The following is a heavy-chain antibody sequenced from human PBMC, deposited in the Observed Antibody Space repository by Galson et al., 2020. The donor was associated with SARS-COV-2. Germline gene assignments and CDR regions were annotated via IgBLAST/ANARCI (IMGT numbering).Heavy chain of an antibody. J-gene: IGHJ6*02. CDR2: IYHSGST. Sequence: ASETLSLTCTVSGYSISSGYYWGWIRQPPGKGLAWIGSIYHSGSTYYNPSLKRRVTISVDTHKNQFSLQLSSVTAADTAVYYCARDLSLARYCSSTSCHPLSYGMDVWGQGTTVTVSS. V-gene: IGHV4-38-2*02. D-gene: IGHD2-2*01. CDR3: ARDLSLARYCSSTSCHPLSYGMDV. CDR1: GYSISSGYY.